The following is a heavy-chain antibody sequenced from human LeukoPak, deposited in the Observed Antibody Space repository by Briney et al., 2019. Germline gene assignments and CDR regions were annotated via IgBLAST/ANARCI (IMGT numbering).Heavy chain of an antibody. V-gene: IGHV4-39*01. CDR3: ARHLGMSTMDY. Sequence: SETLSLTCTVSGGSISSRSNYCGRIRQSPGKGLEWIGNFFYSGSTYYNPSPKSRVTISVDTSKNQFSLNLRSVTAADTAVYYCARHLGMSTMDYWGQGTQVAVSS. D-gene: IGHD5/OR15-5a*01. J-gene: IGHJ4*02. CDR2: FFYSGST. CDR1: GGSISSRSNY.